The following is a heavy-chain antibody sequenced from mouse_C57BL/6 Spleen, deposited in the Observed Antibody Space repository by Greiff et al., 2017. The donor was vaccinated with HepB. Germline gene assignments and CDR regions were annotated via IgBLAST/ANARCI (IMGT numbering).Heavy chain of an antibody. V-gene: IGHV1-64*01. Sequence: QVQLQQPGAELVKPGASVKLSCKASGYTFTSYWMHWVEQSPGQGLEWIGMIRPNSGSTNYNEKFKSKATLTVDKSSSTAYMQLSSLTSEDSAVYYCAREGTSDYFDYWGQGTTLTVSS. CDR3: AREGTSDYFDY. D-gene: IGHD3-1*01. J-gene: IGHJ2*01. CDR2: IRPNSGST. CDR1: GYTFTSYW.